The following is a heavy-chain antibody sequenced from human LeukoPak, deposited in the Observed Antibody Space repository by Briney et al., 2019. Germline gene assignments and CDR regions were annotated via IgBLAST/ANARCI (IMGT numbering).Heavy chain of an antibody. Sequence: GGSLRLSCAASGFTFSSFGMQWVRQAPGKGLEWVAVISYDGSNKYYADSVKGRFTISRDNSKNTLYLQMNSLRAEDTAVYYGYVLLWFGELPLDLWGRGTLVTVSS. CDR1: GFTFSSFG. D-gene: IGHD3-10*01. CDR3: YVLLWFGELPLDL. J-gene: IGHJ2*01. V-gene: IGHV3-30*03. CDR2: ISYDGSNK.